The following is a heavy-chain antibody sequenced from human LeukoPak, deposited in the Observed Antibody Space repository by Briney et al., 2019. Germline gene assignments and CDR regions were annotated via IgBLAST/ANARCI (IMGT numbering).Heavy chain of an antibody. V-gene: IGHV7-4-1*02. D-gene: IGHD1-14*01. J-gene: IGHJ6*02. Sequence: RASVKVSCKASGYTFTSYAMNWVRQAPGQGLEWMGWINTNTGNPTYAQGFTGRFVFSLDTSVSTAYLQISSLKAEDTAVYYCAGAEATGYYYYGMDVWGQGTTVTVSS. CDR2: INTNTGNP. CDR1: GYTFTSYA. CDR3: AGAEATGYYYYGMDV.